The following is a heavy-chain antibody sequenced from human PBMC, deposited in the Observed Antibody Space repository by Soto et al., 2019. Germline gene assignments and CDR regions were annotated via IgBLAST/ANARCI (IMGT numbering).Heavy chain of an antibody. Sequence: PGESLKISCKASDYSFTSYWIAWVRQMPGQGLELMGIIYPGDSDTRYSPSFQGQVTISADRSISTAYLQWSSLKASDTAIYYCAGGGVAARTFDYWGQGTLVTVSS. J-gene: IGHJ4*02. V-gene: IGHV5-51*01. D-gene: IGHD6-6*01. CDR2: IYPGDSDT. CDR3: AGGGVAARTFDY. CDR1: DYSFTSYW.